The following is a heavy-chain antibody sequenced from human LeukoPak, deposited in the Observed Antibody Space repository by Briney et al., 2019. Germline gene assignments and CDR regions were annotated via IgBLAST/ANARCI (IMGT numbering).Heavy chain of an antibody. D-gene: IGHD6-19*01. CDR3: AYADNNGWYYFDY. Sequence: GGSLRLSCAVSGFTFSSYAMTWVRQAPGKGLEWVSAISGTRANTYYADSVKGRFTTSRDNPRSTLYLQMNSLSNEDTAVYYCAYADNNGWYYFDYWGQGTLVPVSS. CDR1: GFTFSSYA. CDR2: ISGTRANT. V-gene: IGHV3-23*01. J-gene: IGHJ4*02.